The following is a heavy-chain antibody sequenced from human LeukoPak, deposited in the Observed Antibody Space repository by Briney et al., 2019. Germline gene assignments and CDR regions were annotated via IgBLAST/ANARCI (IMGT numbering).Heavy chain of an antibody. CDR3: ARYYYGSGSYLGALDY. CDR1: GRSISSHY. J-gene: IGHJ4*02. Sequence: PSETLSLTCPVSGRSISSHYWSWIRQPPGRGLEWIGYIYTIGTHTFNPSLKRRVTISVATSKNQFSLKLSSVTGADTAVYYCARYYYGSGSYLGALDYWGQGTLVTVSS. V-gene: IGHV4-4*09. CDR2: IYTIGTH. D-gene: IGHD3-10*01.